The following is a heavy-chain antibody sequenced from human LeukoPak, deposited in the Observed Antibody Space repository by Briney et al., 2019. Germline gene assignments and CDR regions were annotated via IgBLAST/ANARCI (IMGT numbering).Heavy chain of an antibody. Sequence: PGGSLRLSCAASGFTFSSYEMNWVRQAPGKGLEWVSYISSSSSTIYYADSVKGRFTISRDNAKNSLYLQMNSLRAEDTAVYYCAVIMHPGYSSLWGIDYWGQGTLVTVSS. J-gene: IGHJ4*02. CDR3: AVIMHPGYSSLWGIDY. CDR1: GFTFSSYE. V-gene: IGHV3-48*03. D-gene: IGHD6-19*01. CDR2: ISSSSSTI.